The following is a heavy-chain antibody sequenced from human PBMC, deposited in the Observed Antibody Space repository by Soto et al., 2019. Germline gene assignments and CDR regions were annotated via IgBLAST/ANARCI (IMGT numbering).Heavy chain of an antibody. CDR2: ISAYNGNT. CDR1: GYTFTSYG. Sequence: ASVKVSCKASGYTFTSYGISWVRQAPGQGLEWMGWISAYNGNTNYAQKLQGRVTMTTDTSTSTAYMELRSLRSDDTAVYYCARRAEDGSGGSCYGDFDYWGQGPLVTVSS. D-gene: IGHD2-15*01. V-gene: IGHV1-18*01. J-gene: IGHJ4*02. CDR3: ARRAEDGSGGSCYGDFDY.